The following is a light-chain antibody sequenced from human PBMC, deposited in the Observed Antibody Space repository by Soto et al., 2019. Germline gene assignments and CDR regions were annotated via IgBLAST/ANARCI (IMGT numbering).Light chain of an antibody. V-gene: IGLV2-14*01. CDR3: SSYAGTSTV. J-gene: IGLJ2*01. Sequence: QSALTQPASVSGSPGQSSTISCTGTSGDVGGYNYVSWYQQYPGKAPKLMIYDVTNRPSGVSNRFSGAKSGNTASLTISGLQAEDEADYYCSSYAGTSTVFGGGTELTVL. CDR2: DVT. CDR1: SGDVGGYNY.